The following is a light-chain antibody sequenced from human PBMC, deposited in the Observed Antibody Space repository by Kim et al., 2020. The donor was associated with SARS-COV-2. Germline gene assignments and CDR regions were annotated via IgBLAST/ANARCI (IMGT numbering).Light chain of an antibody. Sequence: SVGDRVTITCRASQSISRWLAWYQQKPGNAPKLLIYDASSVESGVPARFSGSGSGTEFTLPISSLLPDDVATYYCQQYNSYSPVTFGQGTRLEIK. CDR1: QSISRW. J-gene: IGKJ5*01. CDR3: QQYNSYSPVT. V-gene: IGKV1-5*01. CDR2: DAS.